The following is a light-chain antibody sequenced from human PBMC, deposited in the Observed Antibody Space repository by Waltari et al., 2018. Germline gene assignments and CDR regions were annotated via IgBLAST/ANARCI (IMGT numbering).Light chain of an antibody. Sequence: QSVLTQPPSASGTPGQRVTISCSGSISNLGRNTVHWHQHLPGTAPKLLIYSTNQRPSGVPDRFSGSQSDTSASLAISGLRSEDEADYYCATWDDNLNGWVFGGGTKLTVL. J-gene: IGLJ3*02. CDR3: ATWDDNLNGWV. V-gene: IGLV1-44*01. CDR2: STN. CDR1: ISNLGRNT.